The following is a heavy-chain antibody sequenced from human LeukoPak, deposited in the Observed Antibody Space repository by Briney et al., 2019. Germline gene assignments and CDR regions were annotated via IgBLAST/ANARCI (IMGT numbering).Heavy chain of an antibody. V-gene: IGHV3-30-3*01. CDR1: GFTFSSYA. J-gene: IGHJ3*02. Sequence: GGSLRLSCEASGFTFSSYAMHWVRQAPGKGLEWVAVISYDGSNKYYADSVKGRFTISRDNSKNTLYLQMNSLRAEDTAVYYCAREGVGIAFDIWGQGTMVTVSS. D-gene: IGHD7-27*01. CDR3: AREGVGIAFDI. CDR2: ISYDGSNK.